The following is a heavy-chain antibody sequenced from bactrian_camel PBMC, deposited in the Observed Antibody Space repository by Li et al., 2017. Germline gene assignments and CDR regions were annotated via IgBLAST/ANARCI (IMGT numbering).Heavy chain of an antibody. CDR2: MANEGLT. Sequence: VQLVESGGGSVPAGGSLRLSCVHSGWYCTAWFRQAAGKKREGVASMANEGLTNYADFVKGRFTISRDNAKNIMYLQMDNLQPEDTAMYYCAAASLGTWLGKTGDDRYDNWG. CDR3: AAASLGTWLGKTGDDRYDN. D-gene: IGHD1*01. CDR1: GWYCT. J-gene: IGHJ4*01. V-gene: IGHV3S53*01.